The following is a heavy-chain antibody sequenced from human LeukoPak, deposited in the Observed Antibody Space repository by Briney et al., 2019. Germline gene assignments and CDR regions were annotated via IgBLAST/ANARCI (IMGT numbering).Heavy chain of an antibody. CDR1: GFTFSSYS. V-gene: IGHV3-21*01. J-gene: IGHJ5*02. Sequence: GGSLRLSCAASGFTFSSYSMNWVRQAPGEGLEWVSSISSSSSYTYYADSVKGRFTISRDNAKNSLYLQMNSLRAEDTAVYYCARGAHNWFDPWGQGTLVTVSS. CDR3: ARGAHNWFDP. CDR2: ISSSSSYT.